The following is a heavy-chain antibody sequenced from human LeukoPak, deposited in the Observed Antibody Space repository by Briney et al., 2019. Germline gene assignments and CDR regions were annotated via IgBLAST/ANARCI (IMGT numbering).Heavy chain of an antibody. CDR3: ASRPAGSTWYGVFDY. Sequence: LETLSLTCTVSGGPIDRHYWSWIRQPPGKGLEWIGYVFYPGSTNYNPSLKSRVTMSLDTSRDQFSLRLTSVTAADTAIYYCASRPAGSTWYGVFDYWSQGTLVTVSS. CDR1: GGPIDRHY. J-gene: IGHJ4*02. V-gene: IGHV4-59*11. D-gene: IGHD6-13*01. CDR2: VFYPGST.